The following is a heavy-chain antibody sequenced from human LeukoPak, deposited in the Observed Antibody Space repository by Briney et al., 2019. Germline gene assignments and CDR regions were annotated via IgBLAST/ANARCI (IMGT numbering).Heavy chain of an antibody. CDR2: MNPNSGNT. D-gene: IGHD3-22*01. V-gene: IGHV1-8*02. CDR3: ARGPPYYYDSSGYYGY. CDR1: GYTFTGYY. Sequence: ASVKVSCKASGYTFTGYYMHWVRQATGQGLEWMGWMNPNSGNTGYAQKFQGRVTMTRNTSISTAYMELSSLRSEDTAVYYCARGPPYYYDSSGYYGYWGQGTLVTVSS. J-gene: IGHJ4*02.